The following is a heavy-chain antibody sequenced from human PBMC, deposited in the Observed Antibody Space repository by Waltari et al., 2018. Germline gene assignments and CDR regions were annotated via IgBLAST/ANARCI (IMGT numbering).Heavy chain of an antibody. CDR3: ARFRRTYYDFWSGYSDYFDY. D-gene: IGHD3-3*01. Sequence: QVQLQQWGAGLLKPSETLSLTCAVYGGSFSGYYWSWIRQPPGKGLEWLGEINHSGSTNYNPSLKSRVTISVDTSKNQFSLKLSSVTAADTAVYYCARFRRTYYDFWSGYSDYFDYWGQGTLVTVSS. CDR2: INHSGST. J-gene: IGHJ4*02. CDR1: GGSFSGYY. V-gene: IGHV4-34*01.